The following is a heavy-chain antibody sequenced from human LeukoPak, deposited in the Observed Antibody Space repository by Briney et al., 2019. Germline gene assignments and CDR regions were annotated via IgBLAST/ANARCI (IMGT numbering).Heavy chain of an antibody. Sequence: QSGGSLRLSCSASGFTFSSYGMHWVRQAPGKGLEWVAVIWYDGSNKYYADSVKGRFTISRDNSKNTLYLQMNSLRAEDTAVYYCAGDYGEYYYGMDVWDQGTTVTVSS. CDR3: AGDYGEYYYGMDV. CDR2: IWYDGSNK. D-gene: IGHD4-17*01. CDR1: GFTFSSYG. V-gene: IGHV3-33*01. J-gene: IGHJ6*02.